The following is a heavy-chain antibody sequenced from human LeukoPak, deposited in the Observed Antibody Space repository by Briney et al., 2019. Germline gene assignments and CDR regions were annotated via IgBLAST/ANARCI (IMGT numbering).Heavy chain of an antibody. CDR3: AREKTADDAFDI. CDR2: TYYRSKWYN. Sequence: TLSLTCAISGDSVSSNSASWDWIRQSPSGGLAWLGRTYYRSKWYNDYAVSVKSRLTINPDTSKNQFSLPLNSVTPEDTAVYYCAREKTADDAFDIWGQGTMVTVSS. CDR1: GDSVSSNSAS. D-gene: IGHD7-27*01. J-gene: IGHJ3*02. V-gene: IGHV6-1*01.